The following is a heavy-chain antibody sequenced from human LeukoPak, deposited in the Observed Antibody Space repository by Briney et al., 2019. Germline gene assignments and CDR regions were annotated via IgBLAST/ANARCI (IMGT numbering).Heavy chain of an antibody. V-gene: IGHV3-30-3*01. CDR3: AKEIDTLGTNAFDI. D-gene: IGHD2-15*01. CDR2: ISYDGSNK. J-gene: IGHJ3*02. Sequence: PGGSLRLSCAASGFTFSSYAMHWVRQAPGKGLEWVAVISYDGSNKYYADSVKGRFTISRDNSKNSLYLQMNSLRTEDTALYYCAKEIDTLGTNAFDIWGQGTIVTVSS. CDR1: GFTFSSYA.